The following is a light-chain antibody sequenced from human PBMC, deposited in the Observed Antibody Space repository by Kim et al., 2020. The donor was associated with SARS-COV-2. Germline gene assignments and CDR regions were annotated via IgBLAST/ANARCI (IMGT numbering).Light chain of an antibody. J-gene: IGKJ2*01. CDR2: GAS. Sequence: SPGERATLSCRASQSVSSSYLAWYQQKPGQAPRLLVYGASSRATGIPDRFSGSGSGTDFTLTISRLEPEDFAVYYCQQYGSSPYTFGQGTKLEI. CDR1: QSVSSSY. CDR3: QQYGSSPYT. V-gene: IGKV3-20*01.